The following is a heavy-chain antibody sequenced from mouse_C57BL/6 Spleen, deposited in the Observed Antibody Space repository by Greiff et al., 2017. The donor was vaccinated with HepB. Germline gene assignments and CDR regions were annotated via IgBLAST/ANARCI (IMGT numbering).Heavy chain of an antibody. D-gene: IGHD1-1*01. CDR2: ISDGGSYT. Sequence: EVNLVESGGGLVKPGGSLKLSCAASGFTFSSYAMSWVRQTPEKRLEWVATISDGGSYTYYPDNVKGRFTISRDNAKNNLYLQMSHLKSEDTAMYYCARGETVVALFDDWGQGTTLTVSS. V-gene: IGHV5-4*03. CDR3: ARGETVVALFDD. J-gene: IGHJ2*01. CDR1: GFTFSSYA.